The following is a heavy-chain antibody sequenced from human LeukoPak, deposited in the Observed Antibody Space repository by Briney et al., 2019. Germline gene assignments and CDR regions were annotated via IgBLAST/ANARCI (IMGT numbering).Heavy chain of an antibody. Sequence: ASVKVSCKASGYTFTSYVISWVRQAPGQGLEWMGWISAYNGNTNYAQKLQGRVTMTTDTSTSTAYMELRSLRSDDTAVYYCARARIPYSSGYSGFDYWGQGTLVTVSS. J-gene: IGHJ4*02. V-gene: IGHV1-18*01. CDR2: ISAYNGNT. CDR3: ARARIPYSSGYSGFDY. CDR1: GYTFTSYV. D-gene: IGHD3-22*01.